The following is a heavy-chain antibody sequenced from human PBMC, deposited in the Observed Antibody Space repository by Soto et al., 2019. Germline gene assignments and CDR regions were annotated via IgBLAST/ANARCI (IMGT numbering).Heavy chain of an antibody. CDR1: GYTFTSYG. Sequence: QVQLVQSGAEVKKPGASVKVSCKASGYTFTSYGISWVRQAPGQGLEWMGWISAYNGNTNYAQKLQGRVTMTTDTPTSTAYMELRSLRSDDTAVYYCARGGYCSGGSCYSGVGYYYDSPPDYWGQGTLVTVSS. J-gene: IGHJ4*02. CDR3: ARGGYCSGGSCYSGVGYYYDSPPDY. CDR2: ISAYNGNT. D-gene: IGHD2-15*01. V-gene: IGHV1-18*01.